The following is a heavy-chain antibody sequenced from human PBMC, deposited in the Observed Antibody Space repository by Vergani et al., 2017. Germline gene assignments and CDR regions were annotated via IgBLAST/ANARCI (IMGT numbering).Heavy chain of an antibody. CDR3: ARVGTSSNRDYFDY. V-gene: IGHV1-2*02. CDR2: INPNSGGT. Sequence: QLQLVQSGAEVKKPGASVKVSCKASGYTFTDYFMHWVRQAPGQGLEWMGWINPNSGGTNYAQKFQGRVTMTRDTSISTAYMELSSLRSDDTAVYYCARVGTSSNRDYFDYWGQGTLVTVSS. D-gene: IGHD2-2*01. J-gene: IGHJ4*02. CDR1: GYTFTDYF.